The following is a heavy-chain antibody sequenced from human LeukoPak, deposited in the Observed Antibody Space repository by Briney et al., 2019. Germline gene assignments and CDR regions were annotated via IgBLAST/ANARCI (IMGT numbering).Heavy chain of an antibody. J-gene: IGHJ6*02. CDR3: AREGNYYDMDV. V-gene: IGHV3-53*01. CDR2: IFSGGTT. Sequence: GGSLRLSCAASGFTVSSNYMSWVRQAPGKGLEWVSVIFSGGTTYYADSVKGRSTISRDNSKNTLYLQMNSLRAEDTAVYYCAREGNYYDMDVWGQGTRVTVSS. CDR1: GFTVSSNY.